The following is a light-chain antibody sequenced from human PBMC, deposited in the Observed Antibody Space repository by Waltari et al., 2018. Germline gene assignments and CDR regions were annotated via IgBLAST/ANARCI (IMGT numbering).Light chain of an antibody. CDR1: SGSVSTNHY. CDR2: NTA. Sequence: QTVVTQEPSFSVSPGGTVTLTCGLTSGSVSTNHYASWYRQTPGQVPRLLTHNTATGPSGVHDRFSGSILGNKAALTIQGAQADDESHYYCVLYMGSVVFGGGTKLTVL. J-gene: IGLJ3*02. CDR3: VLYMGSVV. V-gene: IGLV8-61*01.